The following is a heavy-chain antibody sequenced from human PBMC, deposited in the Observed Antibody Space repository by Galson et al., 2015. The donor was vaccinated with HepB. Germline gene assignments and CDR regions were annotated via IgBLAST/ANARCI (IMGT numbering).Heavy chain of an antibody. CDR3: ATDRGSGTYSLDY. CDR2: MNPNSGHT. J-gene: IGHJ4*02. CDR1: GYTFSSYD. V-gene: IGHV1-8*01. Sequence: SCKASGYTFSSYDINWVRQATGQGLEWMGWMNPNSGHTGYAQKIQGRVTMTRNTSISTAYMELSNLRSEDTAVYYCATDRGSGTYSLDYWGQGTLVTVSS. D-gene: IGHD1-26*01.